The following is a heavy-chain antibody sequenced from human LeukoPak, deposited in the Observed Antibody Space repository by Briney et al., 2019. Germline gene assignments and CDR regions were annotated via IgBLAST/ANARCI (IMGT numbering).Heavy chain of an antibody. Sequence: SVKVSCKASGGTFNSFGINWVRQAPGQGLEWLGRIIPIVGITNYAQKFQGRVTIIADNSTRTAYMELSSLTSEDTAVYYCARAKTWVGALFDPWGQGTLVTVSS. CDR1: GGTFNSFG. J-gene: IGHJ5*02. CDR2: IIPIVGIT. CDR3: ARAKTWVGALFDP. V-gene: IGHV1-69*04. D-gene: IGHD1-26*01.